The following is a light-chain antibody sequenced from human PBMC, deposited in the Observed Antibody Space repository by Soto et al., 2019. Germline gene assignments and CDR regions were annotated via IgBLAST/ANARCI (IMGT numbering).Light chain of an antibody. CDR1: QGISNY. V-gene: IGKV1-27*01. CDR2: VAS. CDR3: QKYNGAPWT. J-gene: IGKJ1*01. Sequence: DIQMTQSPSSLSASVGDRVTITCRASQGISNYLAWYQQQPGKVPKLLIYVASTLQSGVPSRSSGSGSGTIFTLTISSPQPEDVATYYCQKYNGAPWTFGQGTKVEIK.